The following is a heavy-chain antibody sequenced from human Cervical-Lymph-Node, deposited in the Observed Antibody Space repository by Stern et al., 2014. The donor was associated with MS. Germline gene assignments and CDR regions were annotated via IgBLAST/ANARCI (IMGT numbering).Heavy chain of an antibody. V-gene: IGHV4-59*01. CDR2: IDHGGST. CDR3: ARGATQAFDP. CDR1: GGSISSYY. Sequence: QLQLQESGPGLVKPSETLSLTCTVSGGSISSYYWSWIRQPPGQGLEWIGYIDHGGSTNYIPSLKSRVTISLDTSKSQFSLKLSSLTAADTAVYYCARGATQAFDPWGQGTLVTVSS. J-gene: IGHJ5*02.